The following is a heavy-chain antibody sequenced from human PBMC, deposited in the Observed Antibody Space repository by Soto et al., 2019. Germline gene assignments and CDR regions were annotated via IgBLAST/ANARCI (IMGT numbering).Heavy chain of an antibody. CDR2: IYSGGST. CDR1: GFTVSSNY. V-gene: IGHV3-66*01. D-gene: IGHD6-6*01. CDR3: ARVPYSSSSPYFDY. Sequence: GGSLRLSCAASGFTVSSNYMSWVRQAPGKRLEWVSVIYSGGSTYYADSVKGRFTISRDNSKNTLYLQMNSLRAEDTAVYYCARVPYSSSSPYFDYWGQGTLVTVSS. J-gene: IGHJ4*02.